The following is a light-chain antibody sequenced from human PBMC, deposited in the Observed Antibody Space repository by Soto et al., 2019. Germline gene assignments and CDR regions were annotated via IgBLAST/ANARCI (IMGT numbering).Light chain of an antibody. CDR2: SAS. CDR1: QGISSY. J-gene: IGKJ5*01. CDR3: QQLNSYPIT. Sequence: DIQLTQSPSSLSASVGDRFTITCLVSQGISSYLNWYRQKPGKVPKLLIYSASNLQSGVPSRFSGSGSGTDFTLTISSLQSEDFATYYCQQLNSYPITFGQGTRLEI. V-gene: IGKV1-27*01.